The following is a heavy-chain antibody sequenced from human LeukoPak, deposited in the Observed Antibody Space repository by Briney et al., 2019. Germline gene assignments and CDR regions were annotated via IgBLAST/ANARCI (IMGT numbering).Heavy chain of an antibody. D-gene: IGHD3-3*01. CDR1: GGSISSYY. Sequence: PSETLSLTCTVSGGSISSYYWRWIRQPPGKGLEWIGYIYYSGSTNYNPSLKSRVTISVDTSKNQFSLKLSSVTAADTAVYYCARHRFYDFWSGSPYYFDYWGQGTLVTVSS. V-gene: IGHV4-59*08. CDR2: IYYSGST. J-gene: IGHJ4*02. CDR3: ARHRFYDFWSGSPYYFDY.